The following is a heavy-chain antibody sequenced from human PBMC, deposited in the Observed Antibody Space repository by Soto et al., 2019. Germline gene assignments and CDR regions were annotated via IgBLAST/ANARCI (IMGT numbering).Heavy chain of an antibody. Sequence: GASVKVSCKASGGTFSSYAISWVRQAPGQGLEWMGGIIPIFGTANYAQKFQGRVTITADESTSTAYMELSSLRSEDTAVYYCARGPSDGYISYSPYYFDYWGQGTLVTVSS. CDR3: ARGPSDGYISYSPYYFDY. CDR1: GGTFSSYA. J-gene: IGHJ4*02. CDR2: IIPIFGTA. D-gene: IGHD5-12*01. V-gene: IGHV1-69*13.